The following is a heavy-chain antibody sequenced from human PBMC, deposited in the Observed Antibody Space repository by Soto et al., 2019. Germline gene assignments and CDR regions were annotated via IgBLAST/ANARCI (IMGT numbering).Heavy chain of an antibody. J-gene: IGHJ4*02. Sequence: WGSLRLSCAASGFTFSSYAMHWVRQAPGKGLEWVAVISYDGSNKYYADSVKGRFTISRDNSKNTLYLQMNSLRAEDTAVYYCAKDGTMIVVVSHFDYWGQGTLVTVSS. CDR1: GFTFSSYA. CDR2: ISYDGSNK. D-gene: IGHD3-22*01. V-gene: IGHV3-30*18. CDR3: AKDGTMIVVVSHFDY.